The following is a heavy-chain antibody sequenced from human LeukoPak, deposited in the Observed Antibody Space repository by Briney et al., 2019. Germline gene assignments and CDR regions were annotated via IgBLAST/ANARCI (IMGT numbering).Heavy chain of an antibody. CDR3: ARSPYYDSSGYYVD. Sequence: GGSLRLSCAASGFTFSSYWMSWVRQAPGKGLEWVANIKEDGSEKYYVDSVKGRFTISRDNAKNSLYLQMNSLRAEDTAVYYCARSPYYDSSGYYVDWGQGTLVTVSS. CDR2: IKEDGSEK. J-gene: IGHJ4*02. D-gene: IGHD3-22*01. CDR1: GFTFSSYW. V-gene: IGHV3-7*01.